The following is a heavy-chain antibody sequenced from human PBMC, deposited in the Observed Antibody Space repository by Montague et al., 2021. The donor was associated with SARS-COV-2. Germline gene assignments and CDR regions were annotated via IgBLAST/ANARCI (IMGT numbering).Heavy chain of an antibody. CDR1: GGSFSRYY. V-gene: IGHV4-34*01. CDR2: ISQSGNT. CDR3: ARLGDGIVPSPILGLGPYYSFYYMDV. J-gene: IGHJ6*03. Sequence: SETLSLTCAVSGGSFSRYYWSWIRQPPGKGLEWIGEISQSGNTKYNPSLQSRVPISLATSRNQFSLNVSSVTAADTAIYYCARLGDGIVPSPILGLGPYYSFYYMDVWDKGTTITVSS. D-gene: IGHD2-2*02.